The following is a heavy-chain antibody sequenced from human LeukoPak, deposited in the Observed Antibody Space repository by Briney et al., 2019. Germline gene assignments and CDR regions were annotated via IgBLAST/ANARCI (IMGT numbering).Heavy chain of an antibody. CDR3: ARGSGRFGHRFGY. CDR2: MSSRDDTR. V-gene: IGHV3-48*03. D-gene: IGHD3-10*01. Sequence: PGGSLRLSCAASGFTFSSFEMDWVRQAPGKGLEWISYMSSRDDTRYYAESVRGRFTMSRDNTKNSLSLQMNSLRAEDTAFYYCARGSGRFGHRFGYLGQGTLVTVSS. J-gene: IGHJ4*02. CDR1: GFTFSSFE.